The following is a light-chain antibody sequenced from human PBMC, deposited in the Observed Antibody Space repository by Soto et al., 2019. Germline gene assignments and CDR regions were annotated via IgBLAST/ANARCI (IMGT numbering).Light chain of an antibody. CDR3: QQRSNWPFT. J-gene: IGKJ2*01. CDR2: DVS. Sequence: EIVLTQSPATLSLSPGERATLSCRASQSVSSYLAWYQQKPGQAPRLLIYDVSNRATGIPARFSGSGSGTDFNLTISSLEPEDFAVYYCQQRSNWPFTFGQGTKLEIK. CDR1: QSVSSY. V-gene: IGKV3-11*01.